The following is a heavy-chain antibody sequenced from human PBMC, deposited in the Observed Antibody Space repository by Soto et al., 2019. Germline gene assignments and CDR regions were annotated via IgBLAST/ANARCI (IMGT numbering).Heavy chain of an antibody. D-gene: IGHD6-19*01. CDR1: GDTYTSYA. CDR3: ARVIGGWYYFDY. J-gene: IGHJ4*02. V-gene: IGHV1-3*01. Sequence: TSVNVSCKASGDTYTSYAMHWVRQAPGQRLEWMGWINAGNGNTKYSQKFQGRVTITRDTSASTAYMELSSLRSEDTAVYYCARVIGGWYYFDYWGQGTLVTVSS. CDR2: INAGNGNT.